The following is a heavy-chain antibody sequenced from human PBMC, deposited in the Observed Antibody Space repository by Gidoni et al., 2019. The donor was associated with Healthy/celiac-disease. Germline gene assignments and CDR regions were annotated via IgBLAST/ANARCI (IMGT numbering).Heavy chain of an antibody. CDR2: INPSGGST. J-gene: IGHJ6*02. D-gene: IGHD3-9*01. CDR1: GYTFTSYY. Sequence: VQLVQSGAEVKKPGASVKVSCKASGYTFTSYYMHWVRQAPGQGLELMGIINPSGGSTSYAQKFQGRVTMTRDTSTSTVYMELSSLRSEDTAVYYCARGMFYDISSYGMDVWGQGTTVTVSS. V-gene: IGHV1-46*01. CDR3: ARGMFYDISSYGMDV.